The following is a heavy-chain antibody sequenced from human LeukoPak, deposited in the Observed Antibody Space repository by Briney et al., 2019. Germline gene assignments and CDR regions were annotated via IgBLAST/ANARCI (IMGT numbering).Heavy chain of an antibody. D-gene: IGHD3-10*01. CDR2: IYGDGTT. CDR3: ARDRAGAQSWVALDP. J-gene: IGHJ5*02. V-gene: IGHV3-66*02. Sequence: GGSLRLSCAASGFTVSNDYMAWVRQAPGRGLEWVSLIYGDGTTFYTDSVKGRFTISRDNFKNTLCLQISSLRPEDTALYYCARDRAGAQSWVALDPWGQGTLVTVSS. CDR1: GFTVSNDY.